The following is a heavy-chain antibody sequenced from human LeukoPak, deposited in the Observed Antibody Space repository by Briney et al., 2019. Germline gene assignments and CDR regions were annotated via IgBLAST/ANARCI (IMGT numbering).Heavy chain of an antibody. Sequence: GGSLRLSCSASGFIFSSYAMHWVRQAPGKRLEYVSAISSSGGSTYYADSVKGRFTISRDNSKNTLYLQMNSLRAEDTAVYYCARDANWGFDAFDIWGQGTMVTVSS. J-gene: IGHJ3*02. D-gene: IGHD7-27*01. V-gene: IGHV3-64*04. CDR1: GFIFSSYA. CDR2: ISSSGGST. CDR3: ARDANWGFDAFDI.